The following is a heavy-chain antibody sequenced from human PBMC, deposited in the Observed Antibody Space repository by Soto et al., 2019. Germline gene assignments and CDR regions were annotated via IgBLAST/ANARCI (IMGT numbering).Heavy chain of an antibody. CDR3: ARDVIVAVACRWCWFDP. V-gene: IGHV4-4*07. D-gene: IGHD6-19*01. J-gene: IGHJ5*02. CDR1: GGSISSYY. CDR2: IYTSGST. Sequence: QVQLQESGPGLVKPSETLSLTCTVSGGSISSYYWSWIRQPAGKGLEWIGRIYTSGSTNYNPSLKSRVTMSVDTSKNQFSLKLSSVTAADTAVYYCARDVIVAVACRWCWFDPWGQGTLVTVSS.